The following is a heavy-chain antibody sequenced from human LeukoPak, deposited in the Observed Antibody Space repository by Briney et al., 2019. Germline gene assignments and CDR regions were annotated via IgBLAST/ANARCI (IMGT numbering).Heavy chain of an antibody. CDR3: ARRAGAYSHSYDY. D-gene: IGHD4/OR15-4a*01. CDR1: EFIFSSYW. Sequence: PGGSLRLSCAASEFIFSSYWMHWVRQAPGRGLVWVSRINSDGSSTKYADSVKGRFTISRDNAKNTLYLQMNSLRAEDTAVYYCARRAGAYSHSYDYWGQGTLVTVSS. V-gene: IGHV3-74*01. CDR2: INSDGSST. J-gene: IGHJ4*02.